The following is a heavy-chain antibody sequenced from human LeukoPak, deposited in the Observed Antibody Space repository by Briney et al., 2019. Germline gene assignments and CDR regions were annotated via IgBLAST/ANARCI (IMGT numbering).Heavy chain of an antibody. CDR2: INPSGGST. CDR1: GYTFTSYY. Sequence: GATVKASCKASGYTFTSYYMHWVRQAPGQGLEWMGIINPSGGSTSYAQKFQGRVTMTRDTSTSTVYMELSSLRSEDTAVYYCARDRVGYYDSSGYLESEYFQHWGQGTLVTVSS. CDR3: ARDRVGYYDSSGYLESEYFQH. J-gene: IGHJ1*01. V-gene: IGHV1-46*01. D-gene: IGHD3-22*01.